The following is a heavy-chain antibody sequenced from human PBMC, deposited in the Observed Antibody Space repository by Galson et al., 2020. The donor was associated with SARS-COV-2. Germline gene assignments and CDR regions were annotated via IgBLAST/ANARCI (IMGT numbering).Heavy chain of an antibody. CDR3: ARGRKQWLVLGLRSYWFDP. Sequence: ETSETLSLTCTVSGGSISSGDYYWSWIRQPPGKGLEWIGYIYCSGSTYYNPSLKSRVTISVDTSKNQFSLKLSSVTAADTAVYYCARGRKQWLVLGLRSYWFDPWGQGTLVTVSS. CDR2: IYCSGST. J-gene: IGHJ5*02. CDR1: GGSISSGDYY. V-gene: IGHV4-30-4*01. D-gene: IGHD6-19*01.